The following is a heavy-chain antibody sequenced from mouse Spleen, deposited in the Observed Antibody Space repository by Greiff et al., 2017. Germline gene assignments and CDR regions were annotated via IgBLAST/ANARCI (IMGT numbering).Heavy chain of an antibody. V-gene: IGHV5-6-4*01. CDR2: ISSGGGST. D-gene: IGHD2-1*01. CDR3: ARDNGNYFDY. CDR1: GFTFSSYY. Sequence: EVRLVESGGGLVKLGGSLKLSCAASGFTFSSYYMSWVRQTPEKRLEWVATISSGGGSTYYPDSVKGRFTVSRDNAKNTLYLQMSSLNSEDTAVYYCARDNGNYFDYWGQGTTLTVSS. J-gene: IGHJ2*01.